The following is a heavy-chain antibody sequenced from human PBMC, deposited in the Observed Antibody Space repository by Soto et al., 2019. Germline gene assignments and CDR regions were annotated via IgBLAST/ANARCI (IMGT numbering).Heavy chain of an antibody. J-gene: IGHJ4*02. Sequence: EVQLVESGGGLVQPGRSLRLSCAASGFTFDDYAMHWVRQAPGKGLEWVSGISWNSGSIGYADSVKGRFTISRDNAKNSLYLQMNSLRAEDTALYYCAKDILSWAAGPEFDYWGQGTLVTVSS. V-gene: IGHV3-9*01. CDR2: ISWNSGSI. D-gene: IGHD6-13*01. CDR3: AKDILSWAAGPEFDY. CDR1: GFTFDDYA.